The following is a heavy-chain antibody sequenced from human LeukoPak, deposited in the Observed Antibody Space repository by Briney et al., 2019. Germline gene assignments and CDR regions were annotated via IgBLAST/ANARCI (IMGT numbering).Heavy chain of an antibody. CDR1: GGSFSGHY. J-gene: IGHJ6*03. CDR3: ARGPRNMNSYYYYMDV. D-gene: IGHD1-14*01. V-gene: IGHV4-34*01. CDR2: INHSGST. Sequence: SETLSLTCGVDGGSFSGHYWSWIRQPPGKGLEWIGEINHSGSTNYNPSFKSRVTISLDTSKNQFSLKLSSVTAADTAVYYCARGPRNMNSYYYYMDVWGKGTTVTVSS.